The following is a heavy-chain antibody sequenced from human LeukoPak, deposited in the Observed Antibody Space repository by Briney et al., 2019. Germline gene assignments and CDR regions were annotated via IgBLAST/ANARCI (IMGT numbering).Heavy chain of an antibody. V-gene: IGHV4-39*01. CDR1: GGSISSSSYY. CDR2: IYYSGST. J-gene: IGHJ4*02. CDR3: ARRGKYYYGSGSYYFDY. Sequence: PETLSPTCTVFGGSISSSSYYWGWIRQPPGKGLEWIGSIYYSGSTYYNPSLKSRVTISVDTSKNQFSLKLSSVTAADTAVYYCARRGKYYYGSGSYYFDYWGQGTLVTVSS. D-gene: IGHD3-10*01.